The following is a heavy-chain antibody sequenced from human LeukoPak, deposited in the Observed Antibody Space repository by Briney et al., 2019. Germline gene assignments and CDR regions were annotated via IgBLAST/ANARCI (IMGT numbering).Heavy chain of an antibody. CDR3: ARESKLGYCSSTSYCWGVLDP. Sequence: PSETLYLTCAVYGGSFSGYYWSWIRQPPGKGLEWIGEINHSGSTNYNPSLKSRVTISVDTSKNQFSLKLSSVTAADTAVYYCARESKLGYCSSTSYCWGVLDPWGQGTLVTVSS. CDR2: INHSGST. V-gene: IGHV4-34*01. D-gene: IGHD2-2*01. CDR1: GGSFSGYY. J-gene: IGHJ5*02.